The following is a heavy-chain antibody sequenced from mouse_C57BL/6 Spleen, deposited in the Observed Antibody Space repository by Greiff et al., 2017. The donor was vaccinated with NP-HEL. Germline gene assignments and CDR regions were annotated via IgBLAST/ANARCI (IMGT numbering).Heavy chain of an antibody. J-gene: IGHJ3*01. CDR2: IYPGDGDT. D-gene: IGHD2-12*01. CDR3: ARGYDY. Sequence: VQLQESGPELVKPGASVKISCKASGYAFSSSWMNWVKQRPGKGLEWIGRIYPGDGDTNYNGKFKGKATLTADKSSSTAYMQLSSLTSEDSAVYFCARGYDYWGQGTLVTVSA. V-gene: IGHV1-82*01. CDR1: GYAFSSSW.